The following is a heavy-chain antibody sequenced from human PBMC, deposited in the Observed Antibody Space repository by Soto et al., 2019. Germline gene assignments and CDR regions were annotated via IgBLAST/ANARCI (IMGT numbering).Heavy chain of an antibody. J-gene: IGHJ4*02. CDR2: INAGNGNT. V-gene: IGHV1-3*05. CDR3: ARAVAVPADFDY. CDR1: GYTFTDYA. D-gene: IGHD6-19*01. Sequence: QVQVVQSGAEEKKPGASLKVSCTASGYTFTDYAMHWVRQAPGQRLEWMGWINAGNGNTKYSQKFQGRVTITRDTSESTAYMELSSLRSEDTAVYYCARAVAVPADFDYWCQGTLVTVSS.